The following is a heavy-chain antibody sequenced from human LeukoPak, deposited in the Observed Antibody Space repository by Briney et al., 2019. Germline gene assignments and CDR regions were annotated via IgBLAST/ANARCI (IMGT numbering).Heavy chain of an antibody. CDR3: ARTLPSIAVAEEDY. Sequence: GGSLRLSCAASGFTVSSNYMSRVRQAPGKGLEWVSVIYSGGSTYYADSVKGRFTISRDNSKNTLYLQMNSLRAEDTAVYYRARTLPSIAVAEEDYWGQGTLVTVSS. CDR1: GFTVSSNY. V-gene: IGHV3-53*01. J-gene: IGHJ4*02. D-gene: IGHD6-19*01. CDR2: IYSGGST.